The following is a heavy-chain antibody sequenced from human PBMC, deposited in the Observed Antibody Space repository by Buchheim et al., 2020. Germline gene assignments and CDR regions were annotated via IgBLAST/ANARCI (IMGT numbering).Heavy chain of an antibody. J-gene: IGHJ4*02. CDR1: GFAFDDHG. D-gene: IGHD2-8*02. CDR3: ARSRVSGTGGLVDF. Sequence: EVELVESGGRVVRPGGSLRLSCAASGFAFDDHGMNWVRQVPGKGLEWVSGLNWNGGFTAYADSVKGRFTVSRDNSKNSLYLQMNNLRTEDTALYHCARSRVSGTGGLVDFWGQGTL. CDR2: LNWNGGFT. V-gene: IGHV3-20*01.